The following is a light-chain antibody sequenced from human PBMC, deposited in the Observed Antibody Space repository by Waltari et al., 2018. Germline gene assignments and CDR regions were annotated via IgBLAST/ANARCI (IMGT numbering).Light chain of an antibody. CDR1: TSDLGGYNY. CDR3: CSFTSSSTWV. CDR2: DVN. J-gene: IGLJ3*02. V-gene: IGLV2-14*01. Sequence: QSALTQPASVSGSPGQSITISCTGTTSDLGGYNYVSWYQQHPGKAPKLLIYDVNSRPSGVSNRFSGSKSCNTASLIISGLQAEAEADYYCCSFTSSSTWVFGGGTKLTVL.